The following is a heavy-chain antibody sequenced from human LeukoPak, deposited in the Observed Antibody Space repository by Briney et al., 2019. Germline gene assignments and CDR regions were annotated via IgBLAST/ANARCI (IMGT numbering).Heavy chain of an antibody. CDR3: AKRIYTFGELLDYGMDV. Sequence: GGSLRLSCAASGFTFSTYGMHGVRQAPGKGLEWVAVLSDDGSNKIYADSVKGRFTISRDNSKHTLYLQMNSLRGEDTAVYYCAKRIYTFGELLDYGMDVWGQGTTVTVSS. D-gene: IGHD3-10*01. J-gene: IGHJ6*02. CDR1: GFTFSTYG. CDR2: LSDDGSNK. V-gene: IGHV3-30*18.